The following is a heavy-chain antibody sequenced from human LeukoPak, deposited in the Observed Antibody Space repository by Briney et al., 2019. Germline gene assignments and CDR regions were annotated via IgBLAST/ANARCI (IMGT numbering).Heavy chain of an antibody. D-gene: IGHD6-19*01. CDR2: ISSGGSTI. CDR1: GFTFSDYS. V-gene: IGHV3-11*04. CDR3: ARAPSGNWFDP. Sequence: GALRLSCAASGFTFSDYSMSWIRQAPGKGLEWLSYISSGGSTIYYADSVKGRFTISRDNAKNSLYLQMNSLRAEDTAVYYCARAPSGNWFDPWGQGTLVTVSS. J-gene: IGHJ5*02.